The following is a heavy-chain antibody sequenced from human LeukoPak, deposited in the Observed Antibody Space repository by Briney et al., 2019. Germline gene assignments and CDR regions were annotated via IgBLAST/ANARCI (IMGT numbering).Heavy chain of an antibody. CDR3: ARERGGNEFDL. Sequence: ASVKVSCKASGYTFTGYYMHWVRQAPGQGLEWLGWISPYIGDTTYAQKLQGRVTMTTDTSTSTAYMELRNLRSDDMAVYYCARERGGNEFDLWGQGTLVTVTS. CDR1: GYTFTGYY. V-gene: IGHV1-18*03. CDR2: ISPYIGDT. D-gene: IGHD4-23*01. J-gene: IGHJ4*02.